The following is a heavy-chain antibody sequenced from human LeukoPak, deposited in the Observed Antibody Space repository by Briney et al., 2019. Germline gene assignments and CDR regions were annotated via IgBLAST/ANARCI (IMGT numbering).Heavy chain of an antibody. CDR3: ASSYCSGGHCYPQQTVYYFDF. CDR1: GYTFTGYY. Sequence: ASVKVSCKASGYTFTGYYMHWVRQAPGQGLEWMGWINTNTGNPTYAQDFTGRFVFSLDTSVSTAYLQISSLKAEDTAVYYCASSYCSGGHCYPQQTVYYFDFWGQGTLVAVSS. CDR2: INTNTGNP. J-gene: IGHJ4*02. V-gene: IGHV7-4-1*02. D-gene: IGHD2-15*01.